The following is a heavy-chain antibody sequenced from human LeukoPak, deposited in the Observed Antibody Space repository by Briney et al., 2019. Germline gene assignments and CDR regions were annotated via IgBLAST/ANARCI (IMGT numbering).Heavy chain of an antibody. CDR1: GFTFSSRW. CDR3: ARGGSSGNGDY. D-gene: IGHD3-22*01. J-gene: IGHJ4*02. Sequence: GGSLRLSCAASGFTFSSRWMHWVRQAPGKGLVWVSRISGDASTTNYADSVNGRFTISRDNAKYTLYLQMNSLRAEDTAVYYCARGGSSGNGDYWGQGTLVTVSS. CDR2: ISGDASTT. V-gene: IGHV3-74*01.